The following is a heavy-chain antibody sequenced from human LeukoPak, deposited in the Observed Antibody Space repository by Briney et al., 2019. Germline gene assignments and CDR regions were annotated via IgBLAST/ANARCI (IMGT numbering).Heavy chain of an antibody. CDR1: GGSFSGYY. V-gene: IGHV4-34*01. D-gene: IGHD6-19*01. CDR2: INHSGST. J-gene: IGHJ6*02. CDR3: ARVHSSGWFTTSSYYGMDV. Sequence: SETLSLTCAVYGGSFSGYYWSWIRQPPGKGLEWIGEINHSGSTNYNPSLKSRVTISVDTSKNQLSLKLSSVTAADTAVYYCARVHSSGWFTTSSYYGMDVWGQGTTVTVSS.